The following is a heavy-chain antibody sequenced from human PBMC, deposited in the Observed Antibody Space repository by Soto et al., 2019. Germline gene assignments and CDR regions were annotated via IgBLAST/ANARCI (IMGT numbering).Heavy chain of an antibody. CDR3: ARVGYNYGHIGQ. V-gene: IGHV4-31*03. J-gene: IGHJ4*02. CDR1: GGSVSSGGYS. Sequence: SETLSLTCTVSGGSVSSGGYSWNWIRQYPGQGLEWIGYIYYSGNTYYNPSLKSRVTISVDTSKNQFSLKLSSVSAADTAVYYCARVGYNYGHIGQWGQGTLVTVSS. CDR2: IYYSGNT. D-gene: IGHD5-18*01.